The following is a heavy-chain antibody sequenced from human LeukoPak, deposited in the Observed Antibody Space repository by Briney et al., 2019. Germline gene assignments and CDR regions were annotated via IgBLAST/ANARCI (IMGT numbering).Heavy chain of an antibody. Sequence: PSQTLSLTCTVSGASISSGSYYWSWIRQPAGKGLEWIGRIYTTGSTNYNPSLKSRVTISLDMSKNQFSLKLSSVTAADTAVYYWARKQWVEYYFDYWGQGTLVTVSS. V-gene: IGHV4-61*02. CDR3: ARKQWVEYYFDY. D-gene: IGHD6-19*01. J-gene: IGHJ4*02. CDR2: IYTTGST. CDR1: GASISSGSYY.